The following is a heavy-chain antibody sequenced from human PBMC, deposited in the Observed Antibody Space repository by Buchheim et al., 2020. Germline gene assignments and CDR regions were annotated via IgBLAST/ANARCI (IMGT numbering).Heavy chain of an antibody. J-gene: IGHJ6*02. V-gene: IGHV3-7*03. CDR1: GFTFSSYW. D-gene: IGHD3-3*01. CDR3: ARGGDPYYYYGMDV. CDR2: IKQDGSEK. Sequence: EVQLVESGGGLVQPGGSLRLSCAASGFTFSSYWMSWVRQAPGKGLEWVANIKQDGSEKYYVDSVKGRFTLSRDNAKSSLYLPMNSLRAEDTAVYYCARGGDPYYYYGMDVWGQGTT.